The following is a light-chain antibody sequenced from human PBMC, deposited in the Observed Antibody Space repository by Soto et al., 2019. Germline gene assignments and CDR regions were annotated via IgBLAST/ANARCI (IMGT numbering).Light chain of an antibody. CDR1: SSDVGGYNY. Sequence: QSVLTHPPSSSGSPGQSVTISCTGTSSDVGGYNYVAWYQQRPGKAPKLIIYEVSNRPSGVPDRFSGSKSGNTASLTVSGLQAEDEADYYCSSYAGSNNFVFGTGTKVTVL. CDR3: SSYAGSNNFV. V-gene: IGLV2-8*01. CDR2: EVS. J-gene: IGLJ1*01.